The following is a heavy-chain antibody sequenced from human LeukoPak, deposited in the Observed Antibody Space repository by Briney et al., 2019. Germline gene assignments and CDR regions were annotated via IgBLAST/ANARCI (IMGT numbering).Heavy chain of an antibody. CDR2: SKNKDYAYST. Sequence: GGSLRLSCAASGITFRIAWMSWVRQAPGKGLEWIGRSKNKDYAYSTVYVASVKGRFTFSRDDPRNSLYLQMNSLTTEDTAVYYCARVFYYGTRGYYPDFWGQGTLVTVSS. CDR1: GITFRIAW. V-gene: IGHV3-72*01. D-gene: IGHD3-22*01. CDR3: ARVFYYGTRGYYPDF. J-gene: IGHJ4*02.